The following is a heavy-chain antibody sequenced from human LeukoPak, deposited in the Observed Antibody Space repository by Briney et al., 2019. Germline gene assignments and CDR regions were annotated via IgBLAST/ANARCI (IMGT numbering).Heavy chain of an antibody. CDR1: GFTFSTYA. J-gene: IGHJ4*02. V-gene: IGHV3-23*01. CDR3: AKVLPWLDWELRPFDY. CDR2: MSGRGGTT. Sequence: GGSLRLSCAASGFTFSTYAMSWVRQAPGKGLEWVSTMSGRGGTTYYSDSVKGRFTISRDSSRDTLYLQVNSLRAEDTAVYYCAKVLPWLDWELRPFDYWGQGTLVTVSS. D-gene: IGHD1-26*01.